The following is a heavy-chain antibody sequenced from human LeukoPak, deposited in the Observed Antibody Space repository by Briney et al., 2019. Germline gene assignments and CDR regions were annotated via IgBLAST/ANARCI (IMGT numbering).Heavy chain of an antibody. CDR2: IYHSGST. J-gene: IGHJ3*02. Sequence: SETLSLTCAVSGGSISSGGYSWSWIRQPPGKGLEWIGYIYHSGSTYYNPSLKSRVTISVDRSKNQFSLKLSSVTAADTAVYYCAKVKVTQGALDIWGQGTMVTVSS. CDR1: GGSISSGGYS. CDR3: AKVKVTQGALDI. V-gene: IGHV4-30-2*01.